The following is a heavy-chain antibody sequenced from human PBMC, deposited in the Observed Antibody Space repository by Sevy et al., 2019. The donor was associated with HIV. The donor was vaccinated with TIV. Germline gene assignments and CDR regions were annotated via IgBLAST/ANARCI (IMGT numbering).Heavy chain of an antibody. CDR3: ARDPLIGLDY. J-gene: IGHJ4*02. CDR1: GFTFSTYT. Sequence: GGSLRLSCAASGFTFSTYTMNWVRQAPGKGLEWVSYISSDSKAIYYADSMKGRFTISRDNAKNSLYLQMNGLRDEDTAVNYCARDPLIGLDYWGQGILVTVSS. D-gene: IGHD3-16*01. CDR2: ISSDSKAI. V-gene: IGHV3-48*02.